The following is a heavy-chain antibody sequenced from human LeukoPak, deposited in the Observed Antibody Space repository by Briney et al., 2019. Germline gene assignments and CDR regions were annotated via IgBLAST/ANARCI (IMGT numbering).Heavy chain of an antibody. Sequence: GGSLRLSCAASGFTFSDYYMSWIRQAPGKGLEWVSYISSSGSTIYYADSVKGRFTISRDNAKNSLYLQMNSLRAEDTAVYYCAREEYQLLYSSNWFDPWGQGTLVTVSS. CDR1: GFTFSDYY. CDR3: AREEYQLLYSSNWFDP. V-gene: IGHV3-11*04. D-gene: IGHD2-2*02. J-gene: IGHJ5*02. CDR2: ISSSGSTI.